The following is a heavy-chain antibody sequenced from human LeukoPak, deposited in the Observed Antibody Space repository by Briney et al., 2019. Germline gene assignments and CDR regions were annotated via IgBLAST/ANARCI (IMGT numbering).Heavy chain of an antibody. CDR2: IYPGDSDT. Sequence: GESLKISCKGSGYSFTSYWIGWVRQMPGKGLEWMGIIYPGDSDTGYSPSFQGQVTISADKSISTAYLQWSSLKASDTAMYYCARPSYCGGDCYGFEDYYFDYWGQGTLVTVSS. CDR3: ARPSYCGGDCYGFEDYYFDY. D-gene: IGHD2-21*02. V-gene: IGHV5-51*01. J-gene: IGHJ4*02. CDR1: GYSFTSYW.